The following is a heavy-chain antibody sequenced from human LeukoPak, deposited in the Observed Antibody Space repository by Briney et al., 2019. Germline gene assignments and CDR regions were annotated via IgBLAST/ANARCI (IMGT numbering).Heavy chain of an antibody. CDR1: GYTFTTYG. J-gene: IGHJ4*01. V-gene: IGHV1-18*01. D-gene: IGHD3-9*01. CDR3: ARDQDILTGYPGFFDF. CDR2: ISAYNGNT. Sequence: ASVKVSCKASGYTFTTYGVSWVRQAPGKGLEWVGWISAYNGNTIYLQKLKGRVTMTRDTSTSTAYMELRSMRSGDTAVYYCARDQDILTGYPGFFDFWGQGTLVTVSS.